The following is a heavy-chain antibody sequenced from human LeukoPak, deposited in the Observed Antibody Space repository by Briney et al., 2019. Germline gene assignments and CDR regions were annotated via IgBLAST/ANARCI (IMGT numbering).Heavy chain of an antibody. D-gene: IGHD3-16*01. CDR1: GYTFTGYY. CDR3: ARDQRDYGKGGDYYYYYGMDV. V-gene: IGHV1-2*02. J-gene: IGHJ6*02. CDR2: INPNSGGT. Sequence: ASVKVSCKASGYTFTGYYMHWVRQAPGQGLEWMGWINPNSGGTNYAQKFQGRVTMTRDTSISTAYMELGRLRSDDTAVYYCARDQRDYGKGGDYYYYYGMDVWGQGTTVTVSS.